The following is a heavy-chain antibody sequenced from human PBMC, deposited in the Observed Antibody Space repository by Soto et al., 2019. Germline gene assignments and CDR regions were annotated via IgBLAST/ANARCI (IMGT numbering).Heavy chain of an antibody. V-gene: IGHV2-26*01. CDR3: ARIRGTMIVVYWGFYYYYGMDV. CDR2: IFSNDEK. CDR1: GFSLSNARIG. J-gene: IGHJ6*02. D-gene: IGHD3-22*01. Sequence: QVTLKESGPVPVKPTETLTLTCTVSGFSLSNARIGVSWIRQPPGKALEWLAHIFSNDEKSSSTSLKSRLTISKDTSKSQVVLTMSIMDPVDTATYYCARIRGTMIVVYWGFYYYYGMDVWGQVTTVIVSS.